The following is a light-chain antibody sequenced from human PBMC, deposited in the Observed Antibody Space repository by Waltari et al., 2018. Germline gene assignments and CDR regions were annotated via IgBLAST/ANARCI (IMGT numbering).Light chain of an antibody. V-gene: IGKV4-1*01. J-gene: IGKJ2*01. CDR3: QQSYSTPYT. Sequence: DIVMTQSPDSLPVALGERATINCKSSQSVLTSSNKGNNLVWYQQKPGQPPKLLISWASTRESGVPDRFSGSGSGTDFTLTISSLQAEDVAVYYCQQSYSTPYTFGQGTKLEIK. CDR1: QSVLTSSNKGNN. CDR2: WAS.